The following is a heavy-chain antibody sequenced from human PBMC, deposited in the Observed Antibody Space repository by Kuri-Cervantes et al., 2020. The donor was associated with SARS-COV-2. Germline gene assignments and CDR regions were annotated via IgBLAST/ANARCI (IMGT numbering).Heavy chain of an antibody. Sequence: LRLSCAISGESVSSNSAAWDWIRQSPSRGLEWLGRTYYNSQWYTDYSPSVKSRIIIRSDTSKNHVSLQLNSVTPEDTAVYYCAREQISLIVLQSGTFAIWGQGTRGTVSS. CDR2: TYYNSQWYT. V-gene: IGHV6-1*01. CDR3: AREQISLIVLQSGTFAI. J-gene: IGHJ3*02. D-gene: IGHD3-22*01. CDR1: GESVSSNSAA.